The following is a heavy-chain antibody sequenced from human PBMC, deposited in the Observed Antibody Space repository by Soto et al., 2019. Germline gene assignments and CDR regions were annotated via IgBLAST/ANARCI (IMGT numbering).Heavy chain of an antibody. V-gene: IGHV4-61*01. CDR2: LYCTGST. CDR1: GFSISNGYY. D-gene: IGHD2-15*01. Sequence: SETMSLTCTFSGFSISNGYYLNSIQKSPGKGLEWIGHLYCTGSTNYNPSLKSRVTISVDTSKNQFFLNLTSVTAADTAVYYCARGTIPVVRRYFDSWGQGIPVTVSS. CDR3: ARGTIPVVRRYFDS. J-gene: IGHJ4*02.